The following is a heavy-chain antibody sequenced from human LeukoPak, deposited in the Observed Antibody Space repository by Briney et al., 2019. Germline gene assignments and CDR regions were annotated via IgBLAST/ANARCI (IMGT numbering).Heavy chain of an antibody. CDR2: ISAYNGNT. CDR1: GYTFTSYG. V-gene: IGHV1-18*01. J-gene: IGHJ4*02. D-gene: IGHD3-16*01. CDR3: ARDLNRRGRIMITFGESGGY. Sequence: ASVKVSCKASGYTFTSYGISWVRQAPGQGLEWMGWISAYNGNTNYAQKLQGRVTMTTDTSTSTAYMELRSLRSDDTAVYYCARDLNRRGRIMITFGESGGYWGQGTLVTVSS.